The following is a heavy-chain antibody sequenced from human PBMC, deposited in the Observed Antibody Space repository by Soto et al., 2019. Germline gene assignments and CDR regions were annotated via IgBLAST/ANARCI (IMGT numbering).Heavy chain of an antibody. CDR1: GFTFSSFW. CDR3: VRSVKGSR. V-gene: IGHV3-7*05. J-gene: IGHJ4*02. CDR2: IKQDGSER. D-gene: IGHD6-19*01. Sequence: EVQLVESGGGLVQPGGSLRLSCAATGFTFSSFWMGWVRQAPGKGLEGVANIKQDGSERYLVESVEVRFTISRDNAQNSVYLHMNNLRAEDTAIYYGVRSVKGSRWGQGTMVIVSS.